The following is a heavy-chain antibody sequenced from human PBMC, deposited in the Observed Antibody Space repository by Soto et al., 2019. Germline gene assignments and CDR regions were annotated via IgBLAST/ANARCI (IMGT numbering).Heavy chain of an antibody. CDR3: ASGLTAEGGTRNF. D-gene: IGHD6-19*01. CDR2: GKSDGTST. CDR1: GVTVWNSW. V-gene: IGHV3-74*01. J-gene: IGHJ4*02. Sequence: PCCSLRLACVGSGVTVWNSWVGVFGQATGKGVDGVSRGKSDGTSTRYADSVKGRFTIARDNDKNTLYLQMNSLRADDSAVYYCASGLTAEGGTRNFWGPGTLVPVSS.